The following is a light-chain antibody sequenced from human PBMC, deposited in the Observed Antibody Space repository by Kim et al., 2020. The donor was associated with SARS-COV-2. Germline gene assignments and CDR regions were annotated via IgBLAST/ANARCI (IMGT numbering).Light chain of an antibody. V-gene: IGKV2D-29*01. J-gene: IGKJ2*03. CDR2: EIS. CDR1: RALLHTDGRTT. CDR3: MQSIERWS. Sequence: QASSTGKSSRALLHTDGRTTYYWSLQKPGQPPQLLIYEISNRFTGVPDRFSGSGSGTDFTLKISRVEADDVGVYYCMQSIERWSFGQGTQLEIK.